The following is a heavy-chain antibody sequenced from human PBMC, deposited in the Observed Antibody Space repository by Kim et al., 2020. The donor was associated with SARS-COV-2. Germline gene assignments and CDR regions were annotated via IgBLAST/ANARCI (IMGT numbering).Heavy chain of an antibody. CDR1: GGTFSSYA. J-gene: IGHJ6*03. CDR2: IISIFGTA. V-gene: IGHV1-69*13. CDR3: ARVNPRPPSYYYYYLEL. Sequence: SVKVSCKASGGTFSSYAISWVRQAPGQGLEWMGGIISIFGTANYAQKFQGRVTITADESTSIAYMELSRLRSEDTAVNDCARVNPRPPSYYYYYLELWG.